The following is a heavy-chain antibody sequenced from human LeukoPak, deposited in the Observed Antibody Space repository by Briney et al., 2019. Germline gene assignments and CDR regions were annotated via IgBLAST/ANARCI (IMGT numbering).Heavy chain of an antibody. D-gene: IGHD3-10*01. J-gene: IGHJ4*02. CDR3: ARLLWFGELLLDY. Sequence: SETLSLTCTVSGGSISSSSSYWGWIRQPPGKGLEWIGCIYYSGSTYYNPSLKSRITISVDTSKNQFSLKLSSVTAADTAVYYCARLLWFGELLLDYWGQGTLVTVSS. CDR1: GGSISSSSSY. V-gene: IGHV4-39*01. CDR2: IYYSGST.